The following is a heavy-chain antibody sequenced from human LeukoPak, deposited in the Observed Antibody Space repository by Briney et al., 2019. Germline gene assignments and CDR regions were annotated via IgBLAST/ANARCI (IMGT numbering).Heavy chain of an antibody. V-gene: IGHV3-23*01. Sequence: QSGGSLRLSCAASGFTFSNYAMTWVRQAPGMGLLWVAAITGSGGNTYYADSVKGRFTTSRDNSKNTLCLQMNSLRAEDTAVYYCATLMQGPIGYVGYGGEDYWGQGTLVSVSS. D-gene: IGHD5-12*01. CDR1: GFTFSNYA. J-gene: IGHJ4*02. CDR3: ATLMQGPIGYVGYGGEDY. CDR2: ITGSGGNT.